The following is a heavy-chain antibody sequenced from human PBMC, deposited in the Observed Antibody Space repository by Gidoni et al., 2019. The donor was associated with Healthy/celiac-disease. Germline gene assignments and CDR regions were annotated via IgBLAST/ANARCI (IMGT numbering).Heavy chain of an antibody. J-gene: IGHJ6*02. V-gene: IGHV4-39*01. CDR2: IYYSGSN. Sequence: QLPLQESGPGLVKPSETLSLPCTVAGGSISSSSYYWGWFRQPPGKGLEWIGSIYYSGSNYYNPSRKSRVTISVDTSKNQCSLKLSLVTAADTAVYYCESGTNPYYYGMDVWGQGTTVTVSS. D-gene: IGHD1-7*01. CDR3: ESGTNPYYYGMDV. CDR1: GGSISSSSYY.